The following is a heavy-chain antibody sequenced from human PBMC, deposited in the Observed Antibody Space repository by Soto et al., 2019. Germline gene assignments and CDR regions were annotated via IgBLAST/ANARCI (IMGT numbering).Heavy chain of an antibody. D-gene: IGHD3-3*01. J-gene: IGHJ4*02. CDR3: AKHTGLSAYSAGDH. V-gene: IGHV3-23*01. Sequence: HPGGSLRLSCAASGFTFSSYAMGWVRQAPGRGLEWVSTIGNSGGNTYYADAVKGRFTISRDISRNTLDLQMNSLRAEDTAVYYCAKHTGLSAYSAGDHWGQGTLVTVSS. CDR2: IGNSGGNT. CDR1: GFTFSSYA.